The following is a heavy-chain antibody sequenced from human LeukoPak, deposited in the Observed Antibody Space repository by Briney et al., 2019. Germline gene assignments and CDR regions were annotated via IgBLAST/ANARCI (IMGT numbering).Heavy chain of an antibody. CDR1: GFTFNSYG. V-gene: IGHV3-33*01. CDR3: ARDRDSIVGATTFWFDP. D-gene: IGHD1-26*01. J-gene: IGHJ5*02. CDR2: IWYDGSNK. Sequence: GRSLRLSCAASGFTFNSYGMHWVRQAPGKGLEWVAVIWYDGSNKYYADSVKGRFTISRDNSKNTLYLQMNSLRAEDTAVYYCARDRDSIVGATTFWFDPWGQGTLVTVSS.